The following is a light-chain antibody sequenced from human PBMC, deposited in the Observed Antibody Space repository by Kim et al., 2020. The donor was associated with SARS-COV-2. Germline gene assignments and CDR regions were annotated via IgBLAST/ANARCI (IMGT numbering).Light chain of an antibody. Sequence: AVTISCTGTSSDVGGYNYVSWYQQHPGKAPNLMIYDVSNRPSGVSNRFSGSKSGNTASLTISGLQAEDEADYYCSSYTSSSTPVVFGGGTQLPS. CDR2: DVS. J-gene: IGLJ2*01. V-gene: IGLV2-14*03. CDR3: SSYTSSSTPVV. CDR1: SSDVGGYNY.